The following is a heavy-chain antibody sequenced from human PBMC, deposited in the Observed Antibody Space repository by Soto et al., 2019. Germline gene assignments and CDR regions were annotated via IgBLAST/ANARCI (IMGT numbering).Heavy chain of an antibody. CDR1: GYTFTSYG. Sequence: GASVKVSCKASGYTFTSYGISWVRQAPGQGLEWMGWISAYNGNTNYAQRLQGRVTMTTDTSTSTAYMELRSLRSDDTAVYYCARDLSWTEYDILTFDYWGQGTLVTVSS. CDR2: ISAYNGNT. V-gene: IGHV1-18*01. J-gene: IGHJ4*02. CDR3: ARDLSWTEYDILTFDY. D-gene: IGHD3-9*01.